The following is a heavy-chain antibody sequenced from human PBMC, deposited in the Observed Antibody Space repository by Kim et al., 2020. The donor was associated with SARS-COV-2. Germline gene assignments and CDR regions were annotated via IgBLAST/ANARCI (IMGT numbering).Heavy chain of an antibody. J-gene: IGHJ4*02. Sequence: YYADSVKGRFTISRDNSKNSLSLEMHSLRAGDTALYYCAKELRADTSALDHWGQGTLVTVSS. V-gene: IGHV3-23*01. CDR3: AKELRADTSALDH.